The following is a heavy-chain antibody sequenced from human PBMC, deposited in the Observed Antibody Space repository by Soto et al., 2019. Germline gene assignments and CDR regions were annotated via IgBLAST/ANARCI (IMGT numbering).Heavy chain of an antibody. CDR2: FYHSGST. Sequence: QLQLQESGSGLVKPSQTLSLTCAVSGGSISSGAYSWSWIRQPPGMGLEWIGYFYHSGSTYYNPSLKSRVTISVDRSKNQFSLKLGPVTAADTAVYYCARARVVSDAFDIWGQGTMLTVSS. V-gene: IGHV4-30-2*01. CDR3: ARARVVSDAFDI. D-gene: IGHD2-15*01. CDR1: GGSISSGAYS. J-gene: IGHJ3*02.